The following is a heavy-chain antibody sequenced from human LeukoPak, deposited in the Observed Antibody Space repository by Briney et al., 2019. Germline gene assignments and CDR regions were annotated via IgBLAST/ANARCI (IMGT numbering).Heavy chain of an antibody. D-gene: IGHD5-18*01. V-gene: IGHV3-74*01. J-gene: IGHJ4*02. CDR3: AREELLQPWSSPTFDY. Sequence: GGSLRLSCAASGFTFSSYWMHWVRHAPGKGLVWVSRINSDGSSTSYADSVKGRFTISRDNAKNTLYLQMNSLRAEDTAVYYCAREELLQPWSSPTFDYWGQGTLVTVSS. CDR2: INSDGSST. CDR1: GFTFSSYW.